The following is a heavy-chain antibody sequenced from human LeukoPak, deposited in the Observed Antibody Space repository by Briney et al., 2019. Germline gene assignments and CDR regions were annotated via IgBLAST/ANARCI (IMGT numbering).Heavy chain of an antibody. Sequence: GGSLRLSCEASGFTFSRYWMHWVRQAPGKGLVWASRIKSDGKTNYADSVKGRFTISRDNAKNTVSLQMDSLRAEDTGVYYCARAPSEVGGYYPEYFRHWGQGTLVTVSS. CDR1: GFTFSRYW. D-gene: IGHD3-22*01. CDR3: ARAPSEVGGYYPEYFRH. CDR2: IKSDGKT. J-gene: IGHJ1*01. V-gene: IGHV3-74*01.